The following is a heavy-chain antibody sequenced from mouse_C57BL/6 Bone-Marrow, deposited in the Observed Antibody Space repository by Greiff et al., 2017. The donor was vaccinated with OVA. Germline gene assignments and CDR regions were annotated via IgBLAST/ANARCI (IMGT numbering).Heavy chain of an antibody. CDR1: GYTFTDYY. Sequence: VQLQQSGAELVRPGASVKLSCKASGYTFTDYYINWVKQRPGQGLEWIARIYPGSGNNYYNEKFKGKATLTAEKSSSTAYMQLSSLTSEDSAVYFCARWYYVFFDYWGQGTTLTVSS. CDR3: ARWYYVFFDY. V-gene: IGHV1-76*01. CDR2: IYPGSGNN. J-gene: IGHJ2*01. D-gene: IGHD1-1*01.